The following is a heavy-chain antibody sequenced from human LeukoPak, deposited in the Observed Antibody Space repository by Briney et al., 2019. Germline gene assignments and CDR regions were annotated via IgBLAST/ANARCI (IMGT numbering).Heavy chain of an antibody. Sequence: GASVKVSCKASGYTFTSYAMNWVRQAPGQGLEWMGWINTNTGNPTYAQGFTGRFVFSLDTSVSTAYLQISSLKAEDTAVYYCARVANIPPNYYYYMDVWGKGTTVTVSS. CDR2: INTNTGNP. D-gene: IGHD5-12*01. V-gene: IGHV7-4-1*02. CDR1: GYTFTSYA. J-gene: IGHJ6*03. CDR3: ARVANIPPNYYYYMDV.